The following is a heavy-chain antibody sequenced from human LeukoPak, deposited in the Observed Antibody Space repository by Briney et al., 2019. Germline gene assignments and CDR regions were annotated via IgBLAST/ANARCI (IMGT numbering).Heavy chain of an antibody. CDR2: INSGGST. CDR3: VKVAGTPGYYYGMDV. Sequence: GGSLRLSCAASGFTFSTYAMSWVRQAPGKGLEWVSAINSGGSTCYADSLKGRFTISRDNSKNTLYLQMNSLRADDTAVYYCVKVAGTPGYYYGMDVWGQGTTVTVSS. D-gene: IGHD1-1*01. V-gene: IGHV3-23*01. J-gene: IGHJ6*02. CDR1: GFTFSTYA.